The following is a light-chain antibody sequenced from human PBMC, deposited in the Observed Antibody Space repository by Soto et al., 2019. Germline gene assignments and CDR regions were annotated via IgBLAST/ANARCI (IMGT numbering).Light chain of an antibody. CDR3: QSYDFSLTSVV. Sequence: QSVLTQPPSVSGAPGQRVTISCTGSTSNIGAASNVYWYQQLPGVAPKLLLFDDNSRPSGVPDRFSASKSVTSASLAITGLQAEDEADYYCQSYDFSLTSVVFGGGTKVTVL. CDR1: TSNIGAASN. V-gene: IGLV1-40*01. J-gene: IGLJ2*01. CDR2: DDN.